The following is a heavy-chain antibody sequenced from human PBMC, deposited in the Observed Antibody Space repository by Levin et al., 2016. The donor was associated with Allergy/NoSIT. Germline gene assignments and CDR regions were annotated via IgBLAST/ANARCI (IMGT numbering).Heavy chain of an antibody. D-gene: IGHD3-9*01. CDR2: IYTSGST. CDR3: AREDFDWLLYYYGMDV. Sequence: GKGLEWIGRIYTSGSTNYNPSLKSRVTISVDTSKNQFSLRLSSVTAADTAVYYCAREDFDWLLYYYGMDVWGQGTTVTVSS. V-gene: IGHV4-61*02. J-gene: IGHJ6*02.